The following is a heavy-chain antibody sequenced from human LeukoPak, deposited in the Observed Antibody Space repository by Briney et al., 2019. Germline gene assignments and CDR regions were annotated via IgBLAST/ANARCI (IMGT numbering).Heavy chain of an antibody. V-gene: IGHV3-33*01. CDR1: GFTFSSYG. J-gene: IGHJ3*02. Sequence: PGGSLRLSCAASGFTFSSYGMHWVRQAPGKGLEWVAVIWYDGSNKYYADSVKARFTISRNNSKNTLYLQMSSLRAEDTAVYHCARSDIVATIDAFDIWGQGTMVTVSS. CDR3: ARSDIVATIDAFDI. CDR2: IWYDGSNK. D-gene: IGHD5-12*01.